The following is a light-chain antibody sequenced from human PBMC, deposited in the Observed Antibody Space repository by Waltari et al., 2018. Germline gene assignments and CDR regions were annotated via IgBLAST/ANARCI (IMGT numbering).Light chain of an antibody. V-gene: IGKV2-40*01. CDR1: QSLLHSNGNTY. Sequence: DIVMTQTPLSLPITPGEPASISCRSSQSLLHSNGNTYLHWYLQKPGQSPQLLIYGGSNRASGVPDRFSGSGSGTDFTLKISKVEVEDVGVYYCVQAIAFPLTFGGGTKVEIK. J-gene: IGKJ4*01. CDR3: VQAIAFPLT. CDR2: GGS.